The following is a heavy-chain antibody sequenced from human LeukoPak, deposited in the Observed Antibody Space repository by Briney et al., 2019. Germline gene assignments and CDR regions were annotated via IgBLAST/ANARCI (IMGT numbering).Heavy chain of an antibody. Sequence: GESLKISCKGSGYSFTNYWIAWVRQMPGKGLEWMGSIYPGDSDTRYSPSFQGQVTISADKSISTAYLQWSSLKASDTAMYYCARFTYSSGWYYYYYGMDVWAKGPRSPSP. J-gene: IGHJ6*02. CDR3: ARFTYSSGWYYYYYGMDV. CDR2: IYPGDSDT. V-gene: IGHV5-51*01. D-gene: IGHD6-19*01. CDR1: GYSFTNYW.